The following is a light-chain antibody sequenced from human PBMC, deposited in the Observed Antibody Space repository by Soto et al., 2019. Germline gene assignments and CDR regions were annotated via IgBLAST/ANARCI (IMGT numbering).Light chain of an antibody. V-gene: IGKV4-1*01. CDR3: QQYYETPFT. CDR1: QSVFYRSTKTNY. J-gene: IGKJ4*01. CDR2: WAT. Sequence: DIVMTQSPDSLTVSLGERATISCKSSQSVFYRSTKTNYLGWYQQKPGQRPRLLIYWATTLEIGVPDRFSGSGSRTDFALTLSSLQAEDAAIYYCQQYYETPFTFGGGTKVEI.